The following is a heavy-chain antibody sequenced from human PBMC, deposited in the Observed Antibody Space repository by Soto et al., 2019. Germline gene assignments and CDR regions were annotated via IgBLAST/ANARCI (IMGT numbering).Heavy chain of an antibody. CDR2: VSTTSSFI. CDR3: ARDYCSGGSCYSFPS. J-gene: IGHJ5*02. Sequence: GGSLRLSCAASGFTLSSYSMNWVRQAPGKGLEWISSVSTTSSFIYYVDSVKGRFTISRDNAKNSLYLQMNNLRAEDTAVYYCARDYCSGGSCYSFPSWGQGTLVTVSS. V-gene: IGHV3-21*01. CDR1: GFTLSSYS. D-gene: IGHD2-15*01.